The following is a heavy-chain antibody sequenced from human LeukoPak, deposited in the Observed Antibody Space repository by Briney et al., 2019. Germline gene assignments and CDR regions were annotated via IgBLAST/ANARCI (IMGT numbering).Heavy chain of an antibody. V-gene: IGHV3-7*04. Sequence: GGSLRLSCAASGFIFSNAWMSWVRQPPGKGLEWVANIKEDGSVTYYVDSVKGRFTISRDNAKNSLYLQMNSLRVEDTAVYYCARTYKRAFGFWGRGTLVTVSS. CDR3: ARTYKRAFGF. CDR2: IKEDGSVT. D-gene: IGHD1-14*01. CDR1: GFIFSNAW. J-gene: IGHJ4*02.